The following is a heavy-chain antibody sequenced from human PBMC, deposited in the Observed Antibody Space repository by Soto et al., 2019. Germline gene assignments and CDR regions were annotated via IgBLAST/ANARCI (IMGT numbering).Heavy chain of an antibody. Sequence: QVQLVQSGAEVKKPGSSVTVSCKASGGTFSSYTISWVRQAPGQGLEWMGGIIPIFGTANYAQKFQGRVAVTXGXSXXTAYMELSSLRSEVTAVYCCARGTQRWRQLWYFDLWGRGTLVTVSS. CDR3: ARGTQRWRQLWYFDL. CDR2: IIPIFGTA. V-gene: IGHV1-69*05. J-gene: IGHJ2*01. CDR1: GGTFSSYT. D-gene: IGHD5-12*01.